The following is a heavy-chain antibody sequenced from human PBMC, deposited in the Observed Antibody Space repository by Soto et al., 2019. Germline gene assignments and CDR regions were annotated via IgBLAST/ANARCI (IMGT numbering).Heavy chain of an antibody. Sequence: EVQLVQSGAEVKKPGESLKISCKGSGYSFTSYWIGWVRQMPGKGLEWMGIIYPGDSDTRYSPSFQGQVTISADKSISTAYLQWSSLKASDTAMYYCARQMGYYDFWSGPYSDAFDIWGQGTMVTVSS. V-gene: IGHV5-51*01. J-gene: IGHJ3*02. CDR2: IYPGDSDT. CDR3: ARQMGYYDFWSGPYSDAFDI. CDR1: GYSFTSYW. D-gene: IGHD3-3*01.